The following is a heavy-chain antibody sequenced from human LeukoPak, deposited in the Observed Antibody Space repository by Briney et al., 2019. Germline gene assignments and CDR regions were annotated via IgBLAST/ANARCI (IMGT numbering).Heavy chain of an antibody. J-gene: IGHJ4*02. Sequence: PSETLSLTCAVYGGSFSGYYWSWIRQPPGKGLEWIGEINHSGSTNYNPSLKSRVTISVDTSKNQFSLKLSSVTAADTAVYYCAVPLAAAGAFDYWGQGTLVTVSS. CDR2: INHSGST. V-gene: IGHV4-34*01. CDR3: AVPLAAAGAFDY. CDR1: GGSFSGYY. D-gene: IGHD6-13*01.